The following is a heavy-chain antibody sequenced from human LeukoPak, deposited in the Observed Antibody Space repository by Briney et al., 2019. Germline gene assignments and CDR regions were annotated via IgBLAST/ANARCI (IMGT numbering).Heavy chain of an antibody. CDR1: VGSIFSSVAY. V-gene: IGHV4-39*01. J-gene: IGHJ3*01. CDR2: IYYSRST. D-gene: IGHD5-12*01. CDR3: SRQRDRPVVATIMYALHV. Sequence: PETLSDTSTEPVGSIFSSVAYSGWIRQPPGKGLEWIGSIYYSRSTYYNPSLKSRVTVSVDTSKNQFSLKLSFVTAADTAVYYCSRQRDRPVVATIMYALHVWGQGTMVAVSS.